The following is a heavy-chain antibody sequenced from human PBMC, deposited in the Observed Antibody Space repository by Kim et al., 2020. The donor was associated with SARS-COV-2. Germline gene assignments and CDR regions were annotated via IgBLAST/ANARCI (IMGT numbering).Heavy chain of an antibody. J-gene: IGHJ4*02. D-gene: IGHD3-16*02. CDR2: ISYDGSNK. V-gene: IGHV3-30*18. CDR1: GFTFSSYG. CDR3: AKDGLRFGDYDYVWGSYREFDY. Sequence: GGSLRLSCAASGFTFSSYGMHWVRQAPGKGLEWVAVISYDGSNKYYADSVKGRFTISRDNSKNTLYLQMNSLRAEDTAVYYCAKDGLRFGDYDYVWGSYREFDYWGQGTLVTVSS.